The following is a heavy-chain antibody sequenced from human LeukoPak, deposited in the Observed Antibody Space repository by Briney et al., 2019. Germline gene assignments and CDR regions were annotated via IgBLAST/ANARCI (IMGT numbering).Heavy chain of an antibody. V-gene: IGHV1-46*01. J-gene: IGHJ5*02. CDR1: GYTFTSYY. CDR2: INPSGGST. D-gene: IGHD3-22*01. CDR3: ARDFPDYYDSSGRENWFDP. Sequence: ASVKVSCKASGYTFTSYYMHWVRQAPGQGLEWMGIINPSGGSTSYAQKFQGRVTMTRDTSTSTVYMELSSLRPEDTAVYYCARDFPDYYDSSGRENWFDPWGQGTLVTVSS.